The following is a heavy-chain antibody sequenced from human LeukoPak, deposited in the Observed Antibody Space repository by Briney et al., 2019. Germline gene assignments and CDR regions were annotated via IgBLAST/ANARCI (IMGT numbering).Heavy chain of an antibody. CDR1: GFTFRNHA. V-gene: IGHV3-21*01. CDR2: ISSSSSYI. J-gene: IGHJ4*02. D-gene: IGHD4-17*01. Sequence: MSGGSLRLSCAVSGFTFRNHAMNWVRQAPGKGLEWVSSISSSSSYIYYADSVKGRFTISRDNAKNSLYLQMNSLRAEDTAVYYCAREAMTTVTRDDYWGQGTLVTVSS. CDR3: AREAMTTVTRDDY.